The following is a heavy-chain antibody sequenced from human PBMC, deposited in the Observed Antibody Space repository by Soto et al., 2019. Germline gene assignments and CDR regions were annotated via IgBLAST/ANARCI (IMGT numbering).Heavy chain of an antibody. CDR1: GGSISSYY. Sequence: QVQLQESGPGLVKPSETLSLTCTVSGGSISSYYWSWIRQPPGKGLEWIGYIYYSGSTNYNPSLKSRVTISVDTSKNQFSLKLSSVTAADTAVYYCARDRGSGWLGLAGWFDPWGQGTLVTVSS. D-gene: IGHD6-19*01. CDR3: ARDRGSGWLGLAGWFDP. CDR2: IYYSGST. V-gene: IGHV4-59*01. J-gene: IGHJ5*02.